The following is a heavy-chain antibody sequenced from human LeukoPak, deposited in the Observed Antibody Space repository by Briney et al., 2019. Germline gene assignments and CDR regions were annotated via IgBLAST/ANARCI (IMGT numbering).Heavy chain of an antibody. J-gene: IGHJ3*02. Sequence: GASVKVSCTASGYTFTNYDIHWVRQATGQGLEWMGWMNPNSGNTGYAQKFQGRVTITRNTSISTAYMELSSLRSEDTAVYYCARNPKGWSHLGAFDIWGQGTMVTVSS. D-gene: IGHD2-15*01. CDR2: MNPNSGNT. V-gene: IGHV1-8*03. CDR1: GYTFTNYD. CDR3: ARNPKGWSHLGAFDI.